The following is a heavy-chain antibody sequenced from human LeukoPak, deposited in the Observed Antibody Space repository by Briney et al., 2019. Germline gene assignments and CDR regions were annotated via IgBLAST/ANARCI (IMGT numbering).Heavy chain of an antibody. J-gene: IGHJ4*02. CDR3: ARNARYYDYVWGSYRYYFDY. CDR2: IHYSGST. Sequence: PSETLSLTCTVSDGSISGYYWSWIRQPPGKALEWIGYIHYSGSTNYNPSLKSRVTISVDTSKNQFSLKLSSVTAADTAVYYCARNARYYDYVWGSYRYYFDYWGQGTLVTVSS. CDR1: DGSISGYY. V-gene: IGHV4-59*01. D-gene: IGHD3-16*02.